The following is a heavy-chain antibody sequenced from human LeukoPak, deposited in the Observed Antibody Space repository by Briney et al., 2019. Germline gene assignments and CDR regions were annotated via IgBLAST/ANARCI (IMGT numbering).Heavy chain of an antibody. V-gene: IGHV3-11*06. J-gene: IGHJ4*02. CDR2: ISSSSSYT. CDR1: GFTFSDCY. D-gene: IGHD2-2*01. Sequence: PGGSLRLSCAASGFTFSDCYMSWIRQAPGKGLEWVSYISSSSSYTNYADSVKGRFTISRDNAKNSLYLQMNSLRAEDTAVYYCARGPRWDIVVVPAALATDWGQGTLVTVSS. CDR3: ARGPRWDIVVVPAALATD.